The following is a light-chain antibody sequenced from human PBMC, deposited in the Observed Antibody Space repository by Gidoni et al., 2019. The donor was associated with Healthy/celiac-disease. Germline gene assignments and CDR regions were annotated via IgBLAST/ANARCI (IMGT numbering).Light chain of an antibody. CDR1: SSDVGRYSR. J-gene: IGLJ2*01. Sequence: QSALTQPPSVSGSPGQSVTISCTGTSSDVGRYSRVSWYQQPPGTAPKLMIYEVTNRPSGVPGRFSGSKSGNTASLTISGLQAEDEADYYCSSYTSSSTLVFGGGTKLTVL. CDR2: EVT. CDR3: SSYTSSSTLV. V-gene: IGLV2-18*02.